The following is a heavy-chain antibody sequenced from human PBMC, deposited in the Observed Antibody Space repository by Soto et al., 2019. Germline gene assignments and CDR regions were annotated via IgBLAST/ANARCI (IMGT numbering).Heavy chain of an antibody. J-gene: IGHJ4*02. CDR2: MSYRGST. CDR3: ARTPSSGYSSKSFDD. Sequence: SETLSLTCTVSGGSISSSSYYWGWIRQPPGKGLEWIGSMSYRGSTYYNPSLKSRVTISVDTSKNQFSLKLSSVTAADTAVYYCARTPSSGYSSKSFDDWGQGTLVTVSS. V-gene: IGHV4-39*01. CDR1: GGSISSSSYY. D-gene: IGHD3-22*01.